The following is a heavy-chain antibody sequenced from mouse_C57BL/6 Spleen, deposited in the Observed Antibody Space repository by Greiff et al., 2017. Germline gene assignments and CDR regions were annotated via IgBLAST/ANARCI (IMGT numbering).Heavy chain of an antibody. J-gene: IGHJ4*01. CDR1: GFTFSSYA. V-gene: IGHV5-9-1*02. Sequence: EVMLVESGEGLVKPGGSLKLSCAASGFTFSSYAMSWVRQTPEKRLEWVAYISSGGDYIYYADTVKGRFTISRDNARNTLYLQMSSLKSEDTAMYYCTGDRENSAQAIYAMDYWGKGTSVTISS. CDR3: TGDRENSAQAIYAMDY. D-gene: IGHD3-2*02. CDR2: ISSGGDYI.